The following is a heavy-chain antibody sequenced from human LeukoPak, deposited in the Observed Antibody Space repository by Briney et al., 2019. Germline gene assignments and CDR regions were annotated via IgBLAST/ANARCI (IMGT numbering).Heavy chain of an antibody. Sequence: GGSLRLSCVASGFIFSNYWMVWVRQAPGKGLEWVANIKEDGIEKYYVDSVRGRCTISRDNAKNSLYLQMNSLRADDTAIYYCARSGYFYDAFDIWGQGTMVTVSS. V-gene: IGHV3-7*04. CDR3: ARSGYFYDAFDI. CDR1: GFIFSNYW. CDR2: IKEDGIEK. D-gene: IGHD3-22*01. J-gene: IGHJ3*02.